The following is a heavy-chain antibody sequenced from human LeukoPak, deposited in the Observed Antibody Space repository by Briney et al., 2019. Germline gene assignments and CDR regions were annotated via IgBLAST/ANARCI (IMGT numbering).Heavy chain of an antibody. Sequence: SETLSLTCAVYGGSFSGYYWSWIRQPPGKGLEWIGEINHSGSTNYNPSLKSRVTISVDTSKNQFSLKLSSVTAADTAVYYCAKALYDSTGDGYWGQGTLVTISS. CDR1: GGSFSGYY. D-gene: IGHD7-27*01. CDR3: AKALYDSTGDGY. V-gene: IGHV4-34*01. J-gene: IGHJ4*02. CDR2: INHSGST.